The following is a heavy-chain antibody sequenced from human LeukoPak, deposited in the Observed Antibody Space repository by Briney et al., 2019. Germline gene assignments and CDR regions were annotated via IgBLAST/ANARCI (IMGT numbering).Heavy chain of an antibody. J-gene: IGHJ5*02. Sequence: PSASVKVSCKASGYTFTSYAMNWVRQAPGQGLEWMGWINTDTGNPTYAQGFTGRFVFSLDTSVSTAYLQISSLKAEDTAVYYCAREIDYGDYGRWFDPWGQGTLVTVSS. CDR1: GYTFTSYA. CDR2: INTDTGNP. D-gene: IGHD4-17*01. V-gene: IGHV7-4-1*02. CDR3: AREIDYGDYGRWFDP.